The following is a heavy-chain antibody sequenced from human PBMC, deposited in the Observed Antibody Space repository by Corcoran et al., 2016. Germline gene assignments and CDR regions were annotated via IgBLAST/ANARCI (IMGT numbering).Heavy chain of an antibody. CDR2: IKQDGSEK. CDR3: AREVRGRLSITKARISYYFDY. J-gene: IGHJ4*02. D-gene: IGHD1-20*01. CDR1: GFTFSSYW. Sequence: EVQLVESGGGLVQPGGSLRLSCAASGFTFSSYWMSWVRQAPGKGLEWVANIKQDGSEKYYVDSVKGRFTISRDNAKNSLYLQMNSLRAEDTAVYYCAREVRGRLSITKARISYYFDYWGQGTLVTVSS. V-gene: IGHV3-7*03.